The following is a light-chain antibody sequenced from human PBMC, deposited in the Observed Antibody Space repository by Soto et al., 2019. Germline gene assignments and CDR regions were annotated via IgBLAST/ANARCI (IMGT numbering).Light chain of an antibody. J-gene: IGLJ1*01. Sequence: QSVLTQPPSASGTPGQRVTISCSGGSSNIGAGYDVHWYQQLPGTAPKLLIYGNSNRPSGVPDRFSGSKSGTSASLAITGLQAEDEADYYCQSSDSSLNVFGTGTKVT. CDR2: GNS. CDR3: QSSDSSLNV. CDR1: SSNIGAGYD. V-gene: IGLV1-40*01.